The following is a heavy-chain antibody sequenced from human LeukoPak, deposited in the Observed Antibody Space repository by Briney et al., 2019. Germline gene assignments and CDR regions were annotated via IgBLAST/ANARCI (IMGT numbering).Heavy chain of an antibody. CDR3: ARERRAVAGLLGWFDP. CDR1: GFTFRSYW. V-gene: IGHV3-74*01. CDR2: INSDGSST. D-gene: IGHD6-19*01. Sequence: GGSLRLSCAASGFTFRSYWMHWVRQAPGKGLVWVSRINSDGSSTSYADSVKGRFTISRDNAKNTLYLQMNSLRAEDTAVYYCARERRAVAGLLGWFDPWGQGTLVTVSS. J-gene: IGHJ5*02.